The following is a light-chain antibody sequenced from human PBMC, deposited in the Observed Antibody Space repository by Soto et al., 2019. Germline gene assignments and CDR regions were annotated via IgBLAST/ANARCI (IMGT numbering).Light chain of an antibody. CDR1: SSNIGAGYD. CDR3: ASWDDSLNGVV. V-gene: IGLV1-40*01. CDR2: GNS. J-gene: IGLJ2*01. Sequence: QSVLTQPPSVSGAPGQRVTISCTGSSSNIGAGYDVHWYQQLPGTAPKLLIYGNSNRPSGVPDRFSGSKSGTSASLAISGLQSEDEADYRCASWDDSLNGVVFGGGTKLTVL.